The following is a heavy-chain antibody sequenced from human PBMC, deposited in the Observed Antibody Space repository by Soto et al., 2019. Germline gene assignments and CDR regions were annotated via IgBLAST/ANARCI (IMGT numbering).Heavy chain of an antibody. J-gene: IGHJ5*02. CDR3: ARGHDILTPGVFDP. CDR1: GGSISNYY. CDR2: IYNSGST. D-gene: IGHD3-9*01. V-gene: IGHV4-59*01. Sequence: PSETLSLTCTVSGGSISNYYWSWIRQPPGKGLEWIGYIYNSGSTNYNPSLKSRVTISVDTSKNQFSLKLSSVTAADTAVYYCARGHDILTPGVFDPWGQGTLVTVSS.